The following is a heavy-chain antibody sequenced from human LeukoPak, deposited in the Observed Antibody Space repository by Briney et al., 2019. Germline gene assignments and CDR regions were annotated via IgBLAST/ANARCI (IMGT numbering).Heavy chain of an antibody. Sequence: VASVKVSCKASGYTFTGYYMHWVRQAPGQGLEWMGWINPNSGGTNYAQKFQGRVTTTRDTSISTAYMELSRLRSDDTAVYYCARGSSSWDPHFDYWGQGTLVTVSS. V-gene: IGHV1-2*02. CDR2: INPNSGGT. CDR1: GYTFTGYY. J-gene: IGHJ4*02. D-gene: IGHD6-13*01. CDR3: ARGSSSWDPHFDY.